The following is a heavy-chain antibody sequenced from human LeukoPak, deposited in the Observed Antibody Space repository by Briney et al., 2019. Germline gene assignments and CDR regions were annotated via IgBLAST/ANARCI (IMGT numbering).Heavy chain of an antibody. J-gene: IGHJ5*02. CDR1: GFTFSSYG. D-gene: IGHD3-22*01. V-gene: IGHV3-30*18. Sequence: GGSLRLSCAASGFTFSSYGMHWVRQAPGKGLEWVAVISYDGSNKYYADSVKGRFTISRDNSKNTLYLQMNSLRAEDTAVYYCAKIPGSYSYDSRGYTHPYNWFDPWGQGTLVTVSS. CDR2: ISYDGSNK. CDR3: AKIPGSYSYDSRGYTHPYNWFDP.